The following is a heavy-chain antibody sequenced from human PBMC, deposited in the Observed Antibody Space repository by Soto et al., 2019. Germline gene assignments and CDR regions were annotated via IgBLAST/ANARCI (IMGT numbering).Heavy chain of an antibody. D-gene: IGHD6-6*01. V-gene: IGHV3-53*02. Sequence: EVQLVETGGGLIQPGGSLRLSCAASGFTVSGNYMSWVRQAPGKGLEWVSVIYNGGGTYDADSVKGRFTISRDKSKKTLYLQMNSPRAEDTAVYYCASTRGSSYDYWGQGTLVTVSS. J-gene: IGHJ4*02. CDR1: GFTVSGNY. CDR3: ASTRGSSYDY. CDR2: IYNGGGT.